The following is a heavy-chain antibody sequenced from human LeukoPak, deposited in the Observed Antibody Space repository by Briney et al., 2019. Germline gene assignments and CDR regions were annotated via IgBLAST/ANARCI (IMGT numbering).Heavy chain of an antibody. V-gene: IGHV4-34*01. CDR1: GPSFSDYY. CDR2: INPSGST. D-gene: IGHD3-10*01. Sequence: SETLSLTCAVYGPSFSDYYWSWNRQPPGKGMEWIGEINPSGSTNYNPSLKTRVPILVDTSKNQFSLKLRSVTGADTAVYYCARVRSYYDSVTGKSYYCDYWRQGPLVTVSS. J-gene: IGHJ4*02. CDR3: ARVRSYYDSVTGKSYYCDY.